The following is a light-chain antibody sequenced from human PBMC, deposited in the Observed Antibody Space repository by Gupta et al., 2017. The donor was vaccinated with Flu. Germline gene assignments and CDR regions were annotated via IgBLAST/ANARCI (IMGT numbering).Light chain of an antibody. CDR1: HTISNN. Sequence: DFYSVTPKQKVTITCHTTHTISNNLHLYHQKPVQSPNLLFNSDSQSSSGVPSRGSGRGSGQDFTLTINRVEAEEAATYYWHQSRSVPRTFGQGTRLEIK. V-gene: IGKV6-21*01. CDR3: HQSRSVPRT. CDR2: SDS. J-gene: IGKJ5*01.